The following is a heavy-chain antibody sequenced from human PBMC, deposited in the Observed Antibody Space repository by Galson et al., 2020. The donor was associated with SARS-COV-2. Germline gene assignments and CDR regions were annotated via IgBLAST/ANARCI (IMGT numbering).Heavy chain of an antibody. J-gene: IGHJ4*02. Sequence: SGPTLVKPTETLTLTCTVSGFSLSDAKMGVTWIRQPPGKALECLAHIFSNGEKSFSASLKSRLTISRDTSKSQVVLTMTNMDPVDTATYYCARMVRFLGFDYWGQGTQVTVSS. D-gene: IGHD3-3*01. CDR3: ARMVRFLGFDY. CDR1: GFSLSDAKMG. V-gene: IGHV2-26*01. CDR2: IFSNGEK.